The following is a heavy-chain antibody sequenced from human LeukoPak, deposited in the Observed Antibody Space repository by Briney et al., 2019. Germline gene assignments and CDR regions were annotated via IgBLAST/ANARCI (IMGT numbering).Heavy chain of an antibody. D-gene: IGHD3-22*01. CDR2: IWYDGSNK. V-gene: IGHV3-33*01. Sequence: GGSLRLSCAASGFTFSSYGMHWVRQAPVKGLEWVAVIWYDGSNKYYADSVKGRFTISRDNSKNTLYLQMNSLRAEDTAVYYCARDDRSGYHYLFGWGQGTLVTVSS. J-gene: IGHJ4*02. CDR3: ARDDRSGYHYLFG. CDR1: GFTFSSYG.